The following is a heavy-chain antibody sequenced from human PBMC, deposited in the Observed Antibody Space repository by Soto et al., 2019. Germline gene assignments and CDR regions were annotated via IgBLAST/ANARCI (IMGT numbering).Heavy chain of an antibody. CDR2: IYSGGAT. J-gene: IGHJ5*02. D-gene: IGHD3-10*01. CDR1: GFTVSSNY. Sequence: GGSLRLSWAAAGFTVSSNYMTCVRQAPGKGLEWVSVIYSGGATNYADSVKGRFTISRHNSKNTLYLQMSSLRPEDTAVYYCARVIYNSVSHNGSGNDWFDPWGQGTLVTVSS. V-gene: IGHV3-53*04. CDR3: ARVIYNSVSHNGSGNDWFDP.